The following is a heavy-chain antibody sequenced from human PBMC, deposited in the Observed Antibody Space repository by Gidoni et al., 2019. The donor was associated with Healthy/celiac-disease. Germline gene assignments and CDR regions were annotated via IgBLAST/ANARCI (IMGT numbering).Heavy chain of an antibody. D-gene: IGHD1-26*01. V-gene: IGHV4-34*01. J-gene: IGHJ3*02. CDR2: IHHSGTT. CDR3: ARWNQVGARLRGGSAFDI. CDR1: GGSFSGYY. Sequence: QVQLQQWGAGLLKPSETLSLTCAVYGGSFSGYYWSLIRPPPGKGLEWIGEIHHSGTTNYNPSLKSRVTISVDTSKNQFSLKLSSVTAADTAVYYCARWNQVGARLRGGSAFDIWGQGTMVTVSS.